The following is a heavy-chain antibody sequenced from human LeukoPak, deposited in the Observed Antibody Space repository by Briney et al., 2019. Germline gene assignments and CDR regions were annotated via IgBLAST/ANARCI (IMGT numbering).Heavy chain of an antibody. CDR2: INHSGST. V-gene: IGHV4-34*01. J-gene: IGHJ4*02. CDR3: ARDRRGRGNDY. D-gene: IGHD3-10*01. CDR1: GGSFSGYY. Sequence: PSETLSLTCAVYGGSFSGYYWSWIRQPPGKGLEWIGEINHSGSTNYNPSLKSRVTISVDTSKNQFSLKLSSVTAADTAVYYCARDRRGRGNDYWGQGTLVTVSS.